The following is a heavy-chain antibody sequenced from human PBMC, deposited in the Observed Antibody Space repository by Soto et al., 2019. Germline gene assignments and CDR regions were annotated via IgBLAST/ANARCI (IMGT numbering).Heavy chain of an antibody. Sequence: EGSLILSCAASGFTFSSDAMSWVRQAPGKGLEWVSAISGSGGSTYYADSVKGRYTISRDNSKNTLYLQMNSLRAEDTAVYYCAKESRAAAGTQPDYWGQGTLVSVSS. D-gene: IGHD6-13*01. J-gene: IGHJ4*02. CDR1: GFTFSSDA. CDR2: ISGSGGST. V-gene: IGHV3-23*01. CDR3: AKESRAAAGTQPDY.